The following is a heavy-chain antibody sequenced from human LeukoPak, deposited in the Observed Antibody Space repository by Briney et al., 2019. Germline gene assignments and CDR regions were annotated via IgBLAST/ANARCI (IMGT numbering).Heavy chain of an antibody. D-gene: IGHD2-8*02. Sequence: GGSLRLSCAASGFTFSSYAMSWVRQAPGKGLEWVSAISGSGGSTYYADSVKGRFTISRDNSKNTLYLQMNSLRAEGTAVYYCAKDLYWGITIGNNWFDPWGQGTLVTVSS. J-gene: IGHJ5*02. CDR1: GFTFSSYA. CDR2: ISGSGGST. CDR3: AKDLYWGITIGNNWFDP. V-gene: IGHV3-23*01.